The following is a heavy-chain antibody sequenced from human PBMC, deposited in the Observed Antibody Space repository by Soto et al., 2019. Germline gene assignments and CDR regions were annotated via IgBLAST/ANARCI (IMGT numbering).Heavy chain of an antibody. V-gene: IGHV4-39*01. CDR2: IYYSGST. CDR3: ASAYSSGWYGWFDP. J-gene: IGHJ5*02. CDR1: GGSISSSSYY. D-gene: IGHD6-19*01. Sequence: SETLSLTCTVSGGSISSSSYYWGWIRQPPGKGLEWIGSIYYSGSTYYNPSLKSRVTISVDTSKNQFSLKLSSVTAADTAVYYCASAYSSGWYGWFDPWGQGTLVTVS.